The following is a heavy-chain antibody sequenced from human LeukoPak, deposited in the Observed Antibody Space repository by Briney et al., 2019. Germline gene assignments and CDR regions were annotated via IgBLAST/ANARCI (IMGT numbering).Heavy chain of an antibody. V-gene: IGHV1-18*01. J-gene: IGHJ4*02. Sequence: GASVKVSCKASGYTFTTYGISWVRQAPRHGLEWMGWISGYNGNTSYAQKLQGRVTMTTDTSTSTAYMELRSLRSDDTAVYYCVRVYDSSGYFHFDYWGQGTLVTVSS. CDR2: ISGYNGNT. D-gene: IGHD3-22*01. CDR3: VRVYDSSGYFHFDY. CDR1: GYTFTTYG.